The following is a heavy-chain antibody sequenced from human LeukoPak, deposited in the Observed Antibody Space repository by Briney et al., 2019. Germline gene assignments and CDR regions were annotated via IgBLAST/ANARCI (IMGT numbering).Heavy chain of an antibody. Sequence: TGGSLRLSCAASGFTFSSYAKSWVRQAPGKGLEWVSAISGSGGSTYYADSVKGRFTISRDNSKNMLYLQMNSLRAEDTAVYYCPIPYDSSGYYWYYFDYWGQGTLVTVSS. CDR3: PIPYDSSGYYWYYFDY. J-gene: IGHJ4*02. D-gene: IGHD3-22*01. CDR2: ISGSGGST. CDR1: GFTFSSYA. V-gene: IGHV3-23*01.